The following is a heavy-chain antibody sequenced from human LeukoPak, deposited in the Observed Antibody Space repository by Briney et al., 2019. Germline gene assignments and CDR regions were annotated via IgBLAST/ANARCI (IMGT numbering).Heavy chain of an antibody. CDR1: GXTFRSYG. V-gene: IGHV3-33*01. J-gene: IGHJ4*02. CDR3: ARELPPLEKYYFDY. CDR2: IWYDGSNK. Sequence: GGSLRLSCAASGXTFRSYGMHWVRQAPGKGLQWVAVIWYDGSNKYYADSVKGRFTISRDNSKNTLSLQMNSLRAEDTAVYYCARELPPLEKYYFDYWGQGTLVTVSS. D-gene: IGHD3-3*01.